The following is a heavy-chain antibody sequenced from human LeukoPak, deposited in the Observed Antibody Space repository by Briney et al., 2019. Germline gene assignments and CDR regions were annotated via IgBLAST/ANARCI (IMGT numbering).Heavy chain of an antibody. CDR1: GFTFSSYS. CDR3: AKVLFDSSGWYKGIFHYYYMDV. J-gene: IGHJ6*03. V-gene: IGHV3-21*04. D-gene: IGHD6-19*01. Sequence: GGSLRLSCAASGFTFSSYSMNWVRQAPGKGLEWVSSISSGSSYIHYADSVKGRFTISRDKSKNTLYLQMNSLRAEDTAVYYCAKVLFDSSGWYKGIFHYYYMDVWGKGTTVTVSS. CDR2: ISSGSSYI.